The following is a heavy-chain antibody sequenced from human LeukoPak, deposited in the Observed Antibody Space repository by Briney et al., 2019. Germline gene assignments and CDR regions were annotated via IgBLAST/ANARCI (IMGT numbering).Heavy chain of an antibody. Sequence: PGRSLRLSCAASGVTFRSYAIHCVRQAPGKGLEWVAVISYDGSNKFYADSVKGRFTLSRDNSKNTLYLQMSSLSIEDTAVYYCGRGAVGFGELNYWGQGTLVTVSS. CDR1: GVTFRSYA. D-gene: IGHD3-10*01. CDR3: GRGAVGFGELNY. J-gene: IGHJ4*02. V-gene: IGHV3-30-3*01. CDR2: ISYDGSNK.